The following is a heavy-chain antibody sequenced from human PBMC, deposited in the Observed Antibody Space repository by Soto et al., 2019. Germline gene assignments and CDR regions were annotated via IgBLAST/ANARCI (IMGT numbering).Heavy chain of an antibody. D-gene: IGHD3-10*01. CDR3: ARGYYYGSGSLAPLDY. V-gene: IGHV1-69*13. CDR1: GGTFSSYA. J-gene: IGHJ4*02. CDR2: IIPIFGTA. Sequence: GASVKVSCKASGGTFSSYAISWVRQAPGQGLEWMGGIIPIFGTANYAQKFQGRVTITADESTSTAHMELSSLRSEDTAVYYCARGYYYGSGSLAPLDYWGQGTLVTVSS.